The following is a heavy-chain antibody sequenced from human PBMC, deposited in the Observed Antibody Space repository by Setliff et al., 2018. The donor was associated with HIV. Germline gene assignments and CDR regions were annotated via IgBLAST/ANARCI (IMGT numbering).Heavy chain of an antibody. V-gene: IGHV4-61*09. Sequence: LSLTCTVSGGSINSGSYYWNWIRQPAGKGLEWIGHIYASGSTYYNPSLKSRPTISVDTSKNQFSLKLNSVTAADTAVYYCARLAIPAATTDYWGQGTLVTVSS. D-gene: IGHD2-2*01. CDR3: ARLAIPAATTDY. CDR2: IYASGST. CDR1: GGSINSGSYY. J-gene: IGHJ4*02.